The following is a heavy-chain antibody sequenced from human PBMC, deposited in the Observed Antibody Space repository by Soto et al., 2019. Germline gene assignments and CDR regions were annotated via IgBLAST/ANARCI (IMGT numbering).Heavy chain of an antibody. J-gene: IGHJ6*02. Sequence: GGSLRLSCAASGFTFSSYAMHWVRQAPGKGLEWVAVISYDGSNKYYADSVKGRFTISRDNSKNTLYLQMNSLRAEDTAVYYCARAGWGGDYYYGLDVWGQGTTVTVSS. CDR3: ARAGWGGDYYYGLDV. CDR2: ISYDGSNK. CDR1: GFTFSSYA. D-gene: IGHD2-21*01. V-gene: IGHV3-30-3*01.